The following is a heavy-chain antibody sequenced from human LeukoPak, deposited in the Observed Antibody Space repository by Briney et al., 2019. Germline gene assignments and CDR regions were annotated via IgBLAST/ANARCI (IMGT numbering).Heavy chain of an antibody. Sequence: GGSLRLSCAASGFIFSSTSMSWVRQAPGKGLEWVAVAVGGGDGTYYADSVKGRFTVSRDNSKNTLFLQMNSLRAEDTAVYYCAKDGGLWVSAHWGDAWGRGTLVTVSS. CDR3: AKDGGLWVSAHWGDA. J-gene: IGHJ5*02. V-gene: IGHV3-23*01. CDR1: GFIFSSTS. CDR2: AVGGGDGT. D-gene: IGHD7-27*01.